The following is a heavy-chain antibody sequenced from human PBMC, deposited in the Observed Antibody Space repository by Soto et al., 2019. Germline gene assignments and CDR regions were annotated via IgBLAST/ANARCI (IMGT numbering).Heavy chain of an antibody. D-gene: IGHD3-10*01. CDR2: INHSGST. Sequence: SETLSLTCAVYGGSFSGYYWSWIRQPPGKGLEWIGEINHSGSTNYNPSLKSRVTISVDTSKNRFSLKLSSVTAADTAVYYCARVGAARTPFDYWGQGTLVTVSS. J-gene: IGHJ4*02. CDR3: ARVGAARTPFDY. V-gene: IGHV4-34*01. CDR1: GGSFSGYY.